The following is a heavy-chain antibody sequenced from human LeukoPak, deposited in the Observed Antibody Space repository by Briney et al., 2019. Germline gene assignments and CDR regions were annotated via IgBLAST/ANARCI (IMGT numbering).Heavy chain of an antibody. D-gene: IGHD3-10*01. CDR3: ARDRAMVRGVIEN. Sequence: GGSLRLSCAASGFTFSSYWMHWVRQAPGKGLVCVSRINSDGSSTSYADSVKGRFTISRDNAKNTLYLQMNSLRAEDTAVYYCARDRAMVRGVIENWGQGTLVTVSS. CDR2: INSDGSST. V-gene: IGHV3-74*01. CDR1: GFTFSSYW. J-gene: IGHJ4*02.